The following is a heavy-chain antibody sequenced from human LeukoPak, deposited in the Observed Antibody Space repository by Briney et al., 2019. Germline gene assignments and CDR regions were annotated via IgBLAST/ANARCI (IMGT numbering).Heavy chain of an antibody. D-gene: IGHD3-10*01. V-gene: IGHV3-48*01. Sequence: GGSLRLSCAASGFTFSSYSMNWVRQAPGKGLEWVSYISSSSTIYYADSVKGRFTISRDNAKNSLYLQMNSLRAEDTAVYYCARRITMVRGVGLDYWGQGTLVTVSS. CDR3: ARRITMVRGVGLDY. CDR1: GFTFSSYS. CDR2: ISSSSTI. J-gene: IGHJ4*02.